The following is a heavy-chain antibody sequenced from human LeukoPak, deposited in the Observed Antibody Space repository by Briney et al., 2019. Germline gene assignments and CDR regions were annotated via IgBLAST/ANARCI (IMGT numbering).Heavy chain of an antibody. CDR3: ARTVARIGY. D-gene: IGHD4-23*01. J-gene: IGHJ4*02. Sequence: GGSLRLSCAASGFTFSSYEMNWARQAPGKGLEWVSHISSSGSTIYYTDSVKGRFTISRDNSKNSLYLQMNSLRAEDTAIYYCARTVARIGYWGQGTLVTVSS. CDR1: GFTFSSYE. CDR2: ISSSGSTI. V-gene: IGHV3-48*03.